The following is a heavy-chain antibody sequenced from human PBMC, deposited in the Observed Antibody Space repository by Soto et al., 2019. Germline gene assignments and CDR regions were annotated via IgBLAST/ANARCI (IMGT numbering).Heavy chain of an antibody. Sequence: QVQLVQSGAEVKKPGASVKVSCKGLGYNFIKYGINWVRQAPGQGLEWMGWISPYSGYTHSAQKFQGRLTLTIDTAATTAYMELRSLRSADTALYYCTREAIVVIPAAQPSHFDSWGQGTLVTVSS. D-gene: IGHD2-2*01. CDR3: TREAIVVIPAAQPSHFDS. CDR1: GYNFIKYG. CDR2: ISPYSGYT. J-gene: IGHJ4*02. V-gene: IGHV1-18*01.